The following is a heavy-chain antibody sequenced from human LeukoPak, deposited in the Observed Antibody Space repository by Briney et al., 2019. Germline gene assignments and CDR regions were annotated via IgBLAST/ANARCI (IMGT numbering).Heavy chain of an antibody. CDR2: ISGSGVTT. D-gene: IGHD3-3*01. Sequence: GGSLRHSCTASGFTFSSYAMSWVRQAPGKGLQWVSAISGSGVTTYYADSVMGRFTISRDSSKNTLYVQMNRLRAEDTAVYYCAKANRDYDSWSGYPCFEHWGQGTLVTVSS. CDR1: GFTFSSYA. J-gene: IGHJ4*02. V-gene: IGHV3-23*01. CDR3: AKANRDYDSWSGYPCFEH.